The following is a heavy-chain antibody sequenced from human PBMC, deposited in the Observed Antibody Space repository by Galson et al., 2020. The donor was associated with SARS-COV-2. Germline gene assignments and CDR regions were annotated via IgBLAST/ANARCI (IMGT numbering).Heavy chain of an antibody. V-gene: IGHV5-10-1*01. Sequence: HGESLQISCKGSGYSFTSYWISWVRQMPGKGLEWMGRIDPSDSYTNYSPSFQGHVTISADKSISTAYLQWSSLKASDTAMYYCARHLAGDPGAFDIWGQGTMVTVSS. CDR2: IDPSDSYT. D-gene: IGHD7-27*01. CDR1: GYSFTSYW. J-gene: IGHJ3*02. CDR3: ARHLAGDPGAFDI.